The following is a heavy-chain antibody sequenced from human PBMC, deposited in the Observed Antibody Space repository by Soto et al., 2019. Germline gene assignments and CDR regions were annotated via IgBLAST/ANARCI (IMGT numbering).Heavy chain of an antibody. V-gene: IGHV4-39*01. CDR2: IYYSGGT. CDR1: GGSLRRGGFY. CDR3: ARQRTSVVTQAYFDV. D-gene: IGHD2-21*02. Sequence: SGTPSLTCPVSGGSLRRGGFYWGWIRQPPGKGLEWIGSIYYSGGTYNNPSLRSRVSMSIDTSKDQFSLKLKSVTAADTALYFCARQRTSVVTQAYFDVWGPGSLVTVSS. J-gene: IGHJ4*03.